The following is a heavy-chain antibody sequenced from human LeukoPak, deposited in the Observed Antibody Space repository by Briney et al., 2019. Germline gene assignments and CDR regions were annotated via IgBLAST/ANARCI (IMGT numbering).Heavy chain of an antibody. V-gene: IGHV5-51*01. CDR1: GYTFSKFW. CDR2: IYPDDSDT. J-gene: IGHJ4*02. CDR3: ARVYGYPSTWIDY. Sequence: GESLRISCKASGYTFSKFWISWVRQRPEKGLEWMGNIYPDDSDTTYSPPFQGQVTISADRSTGIVYLQLSSLQASDTATYYCARVYGYPSTWIDYWGQGTLVTVSS. D-gene: IGHD5/OR15-5a*01.